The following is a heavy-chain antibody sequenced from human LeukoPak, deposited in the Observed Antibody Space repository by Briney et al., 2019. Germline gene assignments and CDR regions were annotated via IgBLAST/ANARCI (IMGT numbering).Heavy chain of an antibody. D-gene: IGHD3-3*01. Sequence: SETLSLTCAVSGGSISSYYWSWIRQPAGKGLEWIGRIYTSGSTNYNPSLKSRVTMSVDTSKNQFSLKLSSVTAADTAVYYCARGPELKPYYDFWSGLYWYFDLWGRGTLVTVSS. J-gene: IGHJ2*01. CDR1: GGSISSYY. CDR2: IYTSGST. CDR3: ARGPELKPYYDFWSGLYWYFDL. V-gene: IGHV4-4*07.